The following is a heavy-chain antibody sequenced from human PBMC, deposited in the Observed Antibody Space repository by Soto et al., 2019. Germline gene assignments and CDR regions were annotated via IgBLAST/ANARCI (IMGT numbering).Heavy chain of an antibody. V-gene: IGHV1-3*01. D-gene: IGHD6-19*01. J-gene: IGHJ4*02. Sequence: QVQLVQSGAEAKKPGASVKVSCKASGYTFTSYAMHWVRQAPGQRLEWMGWINAGNGNTKYSQKFQGRVTITRDTSASTAYMELSSLRSEDTAVEYCAISPGIAVADYWGQGTLGTVSA. CDR1: GYTFTSYA. CDR2: INAGNGNT. CDR3: AISPGIAVADY.